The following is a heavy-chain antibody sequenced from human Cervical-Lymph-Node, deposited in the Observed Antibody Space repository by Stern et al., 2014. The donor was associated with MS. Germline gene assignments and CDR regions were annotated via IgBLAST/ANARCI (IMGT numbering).Heavy chain of an antibody. CDR1: GGSFSTFA. CDR2: ITPLFGTT. D-gene: IGHD2-21*01. CDR3: ARDPAVLIQGSYYGMDV. Sequence: VQLEESGAEVKKPGSSVKVSCKASGGSFSTFAITWVRQPPGQGLERMAGITPLFGTTTFAHKFQGRVTLTADTSTNTVYMELSSLRSDDTAVYYCARDPAVLIQGSYYGMDVWGQGTTVIVS. J-gene: IGHJ6*02. V-gene: IGHV1-69*06.